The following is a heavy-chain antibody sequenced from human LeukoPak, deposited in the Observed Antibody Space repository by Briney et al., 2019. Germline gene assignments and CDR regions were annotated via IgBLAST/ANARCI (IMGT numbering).Heavy chain of an antibody. J-gene: IGHJ6*03. V-gene: IGHV1-3*01. D-gene: IGHD2-8*01. CDR1: GYTFTSYA. CDR3: ARESSYCTNGVCYTGGLYYYYMDV. Sequence: ASVKVSCKASGYTFTSYAMHWVRQAPGQRLEWMGWINAGNGNTKYSQKFQGRVTITRDTSASTAYMELSSLRSEDTAVYYCARESSYCTNGVCYTGGLYYYYMDVWGKGTTVTVSS. CDR2: INAGNGNT.